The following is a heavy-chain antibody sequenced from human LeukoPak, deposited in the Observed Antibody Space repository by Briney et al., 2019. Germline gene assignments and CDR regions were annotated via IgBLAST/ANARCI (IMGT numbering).Heavy chain of an antibody. J-gene: IGHJ5*02. D-gene: IGHD6-19*01. CDR2: MNPNSGNT. Sequence: EASVNVSCKASGYTFTSYDINWVRPATGQGLAWMGWMNPNSGNTGYAQKFQGRVTMTRNTSISTAYMELSSLRSEDTAVYYCAREYSSGQYNWFDPWGQGTLVTVSS. CDR3: AREYSSGQYNWFDP. V-gene: IGHV1-8*01. CDR1: GYTFTSYD.